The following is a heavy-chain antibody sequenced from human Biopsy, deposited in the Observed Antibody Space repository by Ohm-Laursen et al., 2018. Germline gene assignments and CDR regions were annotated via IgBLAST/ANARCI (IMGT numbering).Heavy chain of an antibody. CDR2: IIPILGTV. Sequence: GPSVKASCKASGDTFTTSAISWGRQVPGQGLVWMGRIIPILGTVDYGQNFQGRVTIRADTSTTFLELTSLRYDDTAVYYCASGDIGGIGLDVWGLGTTVTVSS. CDR1: GDTFTTSA. CDR3: ASGDIGGIGLDV. J-gene: IGHJ6*02. D-gene: IGHD3-10*01. V-gene: IGHV1-69*04.